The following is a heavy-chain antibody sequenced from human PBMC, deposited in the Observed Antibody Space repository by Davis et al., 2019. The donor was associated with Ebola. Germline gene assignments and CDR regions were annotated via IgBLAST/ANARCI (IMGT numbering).Heavy chain of an antibody. CDR2: ISGSGAGQ. Sequence: GGSLRLSCAASGFSFSGYDMSWVRQAPGRELEWVSLISGSGAGQYYADSVKGRFTISRDNSMNTLYLQMDSLRAEDTAVYYCVGDSSGYNYERMYYTYYMDVWGKGTTVTVSS. CDR3: VGDSSGYNYERMYYTYYMDV. CDR1: GFSFSGYD. J-gene: IGHJ6*03. D-gene: IGHD3-22*01. V-gene: IGHV3-23*01.